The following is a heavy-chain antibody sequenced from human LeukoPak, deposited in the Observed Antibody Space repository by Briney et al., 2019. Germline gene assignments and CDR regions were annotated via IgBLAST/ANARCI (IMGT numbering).Heavy chain of an antibody. CDR1: GFTFSSYA. CDR2: ISGSGGNT. CDR3: AKCFYDSSGYYYFDH. Sequence: GGSLRLSCAPSGFTFSSYAMSWVRQAPGKGLEWVSAISGSGGNTYYADSVKGRFTISRDNSKNTLYLQMNSLRAEDTAVYYCAKCFYDSSGYYYFDHWGQGTPVTVSS. D-gene: IGHD3-22*01. J-gene: IGHJ4*02. V-gene: IGHV3-23*01.